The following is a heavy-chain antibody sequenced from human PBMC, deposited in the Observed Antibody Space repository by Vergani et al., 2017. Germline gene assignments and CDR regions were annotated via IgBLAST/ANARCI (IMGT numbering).Heavy chain of an antibody. CDR3: VYRKTWCGTTGCFYPFYYYDAMDV. D-gene: IGHD1-7*01. CDR2: IYCNDDQ. Sequence: QITLKESGPTLVKPTQSLTLTCTFSGFSLNTRGVSLVWLRQPPGQALDWLALIYCNDDQHYSPSLNNRVTITKDTSKNQVVLTMTNMDYVDTGTYYCVYRKTWCGTTGCFYPFYYYDAMDVWGKGTTVTVSS. CDR1: GFSLNTRGVS. V-gene: IGHV2-5*04. J-gene: IGHJ6*04.